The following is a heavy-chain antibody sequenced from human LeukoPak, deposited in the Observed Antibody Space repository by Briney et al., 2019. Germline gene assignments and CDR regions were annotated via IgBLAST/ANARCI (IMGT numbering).Heavy chain of an antibody. D-gene: IGHD6-6*01. V-gene: IGHV3-23*01. CDR2: LSSGGGST. CDR3: ANSSLAARPRLDY. Sequence: PGGSLRLSCAASGFTFSNSAMSWVRQAPGKGPEWVSGLSSGGGSTYYADSVKGRFTISRDNSKNTLYLQMSSLRAEDTAVYYCANSSLAARPRLDYWGQGTLVTVSS. J-gene: IGHJ4*02. CDR1: GFTFSNSA.